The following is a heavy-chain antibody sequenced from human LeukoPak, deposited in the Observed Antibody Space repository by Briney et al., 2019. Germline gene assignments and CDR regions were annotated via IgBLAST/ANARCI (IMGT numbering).Heavy chain of an antibody. CDR2: IGAYNGNT. V-gene: IGHV1-18*01. CDR3: ARMRRITMIVVVSAPMDV. D-gene: IGHD3-22*01. Sequence: ASVKVSCKASGYTFTSYGISWVRQAPGQGLEWMGWIGAYNGNTNYAQKLQGRVTMTTDTSTSTAYMELRSLRSDDTAVYYCARMRRITMIVVVSAPMDVWGQGTTVTVSS. CDR1: GYTFTSYG. J-gene: IGHJ6*02.